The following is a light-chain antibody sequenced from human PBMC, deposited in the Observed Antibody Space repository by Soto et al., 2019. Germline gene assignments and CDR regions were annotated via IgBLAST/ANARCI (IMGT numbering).Light chain of an antibody. CDR1: QSVGSN. V-gene: IGKV3-15*01. CDR3: QQYGNSPMYT. Sequence: IVVTQSPATLSVSPGERVTLSCRASQSVGSNLAWYQQRPGQPPRLLIYDASTRATGIPDRFSGSGSGTEFTLTISSLQSEDFAVYYCQQYGNSPMYTFGQGTKLEIK. CDR2: DAS. J-gene: IGKJ2*01.